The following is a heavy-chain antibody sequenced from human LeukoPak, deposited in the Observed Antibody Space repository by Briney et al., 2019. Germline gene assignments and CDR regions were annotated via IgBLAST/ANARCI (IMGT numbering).Heavy chain of an antibody. J-gene: IGHJ4*02. D-gene: IGHD5-18*01. CDR2: IRYDGSNK. V-gene: IGHV3-33*08. Sequence: GGSLRLSCTASGFTFSDYWMTWVRQAPGKGLEWVAVIRYDGSNKYYADSVKGRFTISRDDSKNTLYLQMNSLRAEDTAVYYCARGLFVDTAMDFDYWGQGTLVTVSS. CDR1: GFTFSDYW. CDR3: ARGLFVDTAMDFDY.